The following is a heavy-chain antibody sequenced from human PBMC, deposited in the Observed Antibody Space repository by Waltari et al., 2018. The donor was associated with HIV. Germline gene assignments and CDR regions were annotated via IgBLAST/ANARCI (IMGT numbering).Heavy chain of an antibody. CDR1: GFPFSRSC. J-gene: IGHJ4*02. D-gene: IGHD3-3*01. CDR3: ARSLYYDFWSAYPPDY. Sequence: EVELVAPGGRLVQPRGSLGLSCVASGFPFSRSCLPWVRQAPGQGLVWSSRVSSDGNSTVYADSVKGRFTISRDNAKNTLFLQMNSLRVEDTAVYFCARSLYYDFWSAYPPDYWGQGTRVTVSS. CDR2: VSSDGNST. V-gene: IGHV3-74*03.